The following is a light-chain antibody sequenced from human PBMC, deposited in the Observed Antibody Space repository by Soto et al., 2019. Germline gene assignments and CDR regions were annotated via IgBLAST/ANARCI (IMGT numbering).Light chain of an antibody. J-gene: IGKJ1*01. CDR2: AAS. CDR1: QNITTY. Sequence: DIQMTQSPSSLSASVGDRVTITCRASQNITTYLNWYQQKPGKAHRVLISAASTLQSEVQSRFSGSGSGTDFTLTIRRLQPEDFAIYYCKQSYIIPRTFGQGTKVDIK. V-gene: IGKV1-39*01. CDR3: KQSYIIPRT.